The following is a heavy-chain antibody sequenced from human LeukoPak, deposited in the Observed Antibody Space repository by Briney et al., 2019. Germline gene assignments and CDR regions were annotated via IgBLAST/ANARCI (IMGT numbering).Heavy chain of an antibody. J-gene: IGHJ4*02. CDR3: ARLQYTSSSKDY. D-gene: IGHD6-6*01. V-gene: IGHV5-51*01. Sequence: GESLKISCKGSGYNFTGYWIGWVRQMPGKGLEWMGIIYPGDSDTRYSPSFQGQVTISADKSINTAYLQWSTLKASDTAMYYCARLQYTSSSKDYWGQGTLVTVSS. CDR1: GYNFTGYW. CDR2: IYPGDSDT.